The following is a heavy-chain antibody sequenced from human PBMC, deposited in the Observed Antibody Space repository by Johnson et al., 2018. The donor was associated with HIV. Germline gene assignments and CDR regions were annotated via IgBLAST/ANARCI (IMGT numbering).Heavy chain of an antibody. V-gene: IGHV3-30*02. J-gene: IGHJ3*02. CDR1: GFTFSSYG. Sequence: VQLVESGGGVVQPGRSLRLSCAASGFTFSSYGMHWVRQAPGKGLEWVAFIRYDGNNKYYADSVKGRFTISRDNSKNTLYLQMNSLRAEDTAVYYCAKEQWFGELFSAFDIWGQGTMVTVSS. CDR3: AKEQWFGELFSAFDI. D-gene: IGHD3-10*01. CDR2: IRYDGNNK.